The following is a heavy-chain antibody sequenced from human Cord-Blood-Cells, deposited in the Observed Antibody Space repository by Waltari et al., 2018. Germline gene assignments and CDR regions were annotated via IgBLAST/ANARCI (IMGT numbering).Heavy chain of an antibody. CDR1: GFTVSSNY. CDR2: IYSGGST. D-gene: IGHD2-21*01. Sequence: EVQLVESGGGLVQPGGSLRLSCAASGFTVSSNYMSWVRQAPGKGLEWVAVIYSGGSTYYADSVKGRFTISRDNSKNTLYLQMNSLRAEDTAVYYCARDYEYCGGDCYGYFDLWGRGTLVTVSS. J-gene: IGHJ2*01. V-gene: IGHV3-66*01. CDR3: ARDYEYCGGDCYGYFDL.